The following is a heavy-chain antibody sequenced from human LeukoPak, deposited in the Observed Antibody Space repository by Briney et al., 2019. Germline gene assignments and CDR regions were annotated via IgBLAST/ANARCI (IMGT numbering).Heavy chain of an antibody. CDR3: ARGVEIATIHYYYYMDV. J-gene: IGHJ6*03. Sequence: GESLKISCKGSGYSFTSYWIVWVRQMPGKGLEWMGIIYPGDSDTRYSPSFQGQVTISADKSISTAYLQWSSLQASDTAMYYCARGVEIATIHYYYYMDVRGKGTTVTVSS. CDR1: GYSFTSYW. CDR2: IYPGDSDT. V-gene: IGHV5-51*01. D-gene: IGHD5-24*01.